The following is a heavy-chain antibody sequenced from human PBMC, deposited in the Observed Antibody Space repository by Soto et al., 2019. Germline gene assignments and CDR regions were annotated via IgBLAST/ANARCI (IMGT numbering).Heavy chain of an antibody. CDR3: ARKASVAGIPGWFDP. CDR1: GGTFSSYA. V-gene: IGHV1-69*01. J-gene: IGHJ5*02. CDR2: IIPIFGTA. Sequence: QVQLVQSGAEVKTPGSSVKVSCKASGGTFSSYAISWVRQAPGQGLEWMGGIIPIFGTANYAQKFPGSVTIDADESTSTADMGLSSLKSEDTAVYYCARKASVAGIPGWFDPWGEGTQVTVS. D-gene: IGHD6-19*01.